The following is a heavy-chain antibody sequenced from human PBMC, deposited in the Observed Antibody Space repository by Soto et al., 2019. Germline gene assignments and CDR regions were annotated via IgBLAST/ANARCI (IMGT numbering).Heavy chain of an antibody. J-gene: IGHJ6*02. Sequence: SDALPLTCNGSGGSIRSNYWILTQQPAGKALEWIGRIYTSGTTNYNPSLKSRATMLVDTSKNQFSLILSSVTAADTAVYYCAREGASGFGMDVWGQGTTVTVSS. CDR3: AREGASGFGMDV. CDR1: GGSIRSNY. CDR2: IYTSGTT. D-gene: IGHD1-26*01. V-gene: IGHV4-4*07.